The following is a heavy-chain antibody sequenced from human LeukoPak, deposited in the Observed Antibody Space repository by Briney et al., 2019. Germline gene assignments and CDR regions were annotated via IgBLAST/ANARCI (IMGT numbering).Heavy chain of an antibody. D-gene: IGHD6-19*01. CDR3: AKGRYSSGWYRLDY. Sequence: GGSLRLSCAASGFTFSSYAMSWVRQAPGKGLEWVSAISGSGGSTYYADSVKGRFTISRDNSKNTLYLQMNRLRAEDTAVYYCAKGRYSSGWYRLDYWGQGTLVTVSS. J-gene: IGHJ4*02. V-gene: IGHV3-23*01. CDR1: GFTFSSYA. CDR2: ISGSGGST.